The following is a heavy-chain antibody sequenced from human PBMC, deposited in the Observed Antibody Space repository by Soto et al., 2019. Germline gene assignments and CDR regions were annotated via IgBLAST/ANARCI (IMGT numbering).Heavy chain of an antibody. Sequence: SVKVSCKASGGTFSSYAISWVRQAPGQGLEWMGGIIPIFGTANYAQKFQGRVTITADESTSTVYMDLRRLRSDDTAAYYCARAVSSLLYFFDYWGQGTLVTVSS. J-gene: IGHJ4*02. V-gene: IGHV1-69*13. CDR1: GGTFSSYA. CDR3: ARAVSSLLYFFDY. CDR2: IIPIFGTA.